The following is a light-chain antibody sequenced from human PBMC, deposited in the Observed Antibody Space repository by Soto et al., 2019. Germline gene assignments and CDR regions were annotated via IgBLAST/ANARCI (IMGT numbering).Light chain of an antibody. CDR1: SSDVGGYNY. Sequence: QSVLTQPASVSGSPGQSITISCTGTSSDVGGYNYVSWYQQHPGKAPKIMIYEVSHRPSGVSDRFSGSKSGNTASLTISGLQAEDEADYYCSSYTTSSTLVVFGGGPKLTVL. V-gene: IGLV2-14*01. J-gene: IGLJ2*01. CDR2: EVS. CDR3: SSYTTSSTLVV.